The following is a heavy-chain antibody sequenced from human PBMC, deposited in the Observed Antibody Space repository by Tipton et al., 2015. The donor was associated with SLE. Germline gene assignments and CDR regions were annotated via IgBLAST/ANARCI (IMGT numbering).Heavy chain of an antibody. CDR3: ARAYTYGYPYFDY. CDR1: GGSISSYY. CDR2: IYYSGST. D-gene: IGHD2-21*01. J-gene: IGHJ4*02. Sequence: TLSLTCTVSGGSISSYYWSWIRQPPGKGLEYIGYIYYSGSTNYNPSLKSRVTISVDTSKNQLSLKLTSVTAADTAVYYCARAYTYGYPYFDYWGQGTLVTVSS. V-gene: IGHV4-59*01.